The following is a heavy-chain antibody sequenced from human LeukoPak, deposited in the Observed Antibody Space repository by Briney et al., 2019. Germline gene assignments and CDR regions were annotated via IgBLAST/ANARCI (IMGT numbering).Heavy chain of an antibody. CDR1: GYSFTSYW. J-gene: IGHJ5*02. CDR2: IYPGDSDT. V-gene: IGHV5-51*01. Sequence: GESLKISCKGPGYSFTSYWIGWVRQMPGKGLEWMGIIYPGDSDTRYSPSFQGQVTISADKSISTAYLQWSSLKASDTAMYYCARGPYYDSSGYPERWFDPWGQGTLVTVSS. D-gene: IGHD3-22*01. CDR3: ARGPYYDSSGYPERWFDP.